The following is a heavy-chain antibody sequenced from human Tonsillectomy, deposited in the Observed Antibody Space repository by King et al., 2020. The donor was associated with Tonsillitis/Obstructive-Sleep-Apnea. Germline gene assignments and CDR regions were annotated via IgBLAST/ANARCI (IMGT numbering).Heavy chain of an antibody. CDR3: ARGGVIVPAALIYMDV. CDR2: INSDGSRT. Sequence: VQLVESGGGLVQPGGSLRLSCAASGFTFSSYWMHWVRQAPGKGLVWVSRINSDGSRTTYADSVKGRFTISRDNAKNTLYLQMNSLRAEDTDVYYCARGGVIVPAALIYMDVWGKGTTVTVSS. J-gene: IGHJ6*03. CDR1: GFTFSSYW. V-gene: IGHV3-74*01. D-gene: IGHD2-2*01.